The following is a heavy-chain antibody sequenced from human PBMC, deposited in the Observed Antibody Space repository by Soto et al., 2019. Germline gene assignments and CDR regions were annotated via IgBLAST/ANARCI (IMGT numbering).Heavy chain of an antibody. V-gene: IGHV1-2*02. D-gene: IGHD6-13*01. Sequence: GASVKVSCKASGYTFTGYYMHWVRQAPGQGLEWMGWINPNSGGTNYAQKFQDRVTMTRDTSISTAYMELSRLRSDATAVYYCARDTVAAAGNHWGQGTLVTVSS. CDR1: GYTFTGYY. CDR2: INPNSGGT. J-gene: IGHJ5*02. CDR3: ARDTVAAAGNH.